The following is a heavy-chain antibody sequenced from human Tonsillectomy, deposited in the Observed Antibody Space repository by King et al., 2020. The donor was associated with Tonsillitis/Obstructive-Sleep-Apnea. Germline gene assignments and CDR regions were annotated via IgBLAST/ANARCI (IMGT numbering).Heavy chain of an antibody. CDR2: IYPGDSDT. Sequence: QLVQSGAEVKKPGESLKISCKGYGYSFTTYWIGWVLQMPGKALEWMGIIYPGDSDTRYSPSFQGQVTISADKSISTAYLQWSSLKASDTAMYYCARHRERYKLELEAFDYWGQGTLVTVSS. D-gene: IGHD1-7*01. J-gene: IGHJ4*02. CDR3: ARHRERYKLELEAFDY. CDR1: GYSFTTYW. V-gene: IGHV5-51*01.